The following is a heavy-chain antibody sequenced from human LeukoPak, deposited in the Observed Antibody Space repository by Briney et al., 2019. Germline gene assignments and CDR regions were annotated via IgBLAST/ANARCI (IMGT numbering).Heavy chain of an antibody. Sequence: PSETLSLTCTVSGGSISSSSYYWGWIRQPPGKGLEWIGSIYYSGSTYYNPSLKSRVTISVDTSKNQFSLKLSSVTGADTAVYYCARRVGATGGFDYWGQGTLVTVSS. J-gene: IGHJ4*02. V-gene: IGHV4-39*01. CDR1: GGSISSSSYY. D-gene: IGHD1-26*01. CDR3: ARRVGATGGFDY. CDR2: IYYSGST.